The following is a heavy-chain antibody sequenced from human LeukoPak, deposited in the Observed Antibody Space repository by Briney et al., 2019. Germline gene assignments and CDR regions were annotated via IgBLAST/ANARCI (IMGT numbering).Heavy chain of an antibody. CDR1: GYTFTSYD. J-gene: IGHJ4*02. V-gene: IGHV1-8*01. CDR2: MNPNSGNT. CDR3: ARDGIAAAGTALDY. Sequence: ASVKVSCKASGYTFTSYDINWVRQATGQGLEWMGWMNPNSGNTGYAQKFQGRVTMTRNTSISTAYMELSSLRSEDTAVYYCARDGIAAAGTALDYWGQGTLVTVSS. D-gene: IGHD6-13*01.